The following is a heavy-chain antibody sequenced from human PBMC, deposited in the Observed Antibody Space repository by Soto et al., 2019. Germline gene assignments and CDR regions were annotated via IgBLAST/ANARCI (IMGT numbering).Heavy chain of an antibody. CDR3: ARSKRGYGSGSSNWFDP. CDR2: IYYSGST. CDR1: GGSISSGGYY. Sequence: QVQLQESGPGLMKPSQTLSLTCTVSGGSISSGGYYWSWIRQHPGKGLEWIGYIYYSGSTYYNPSLKSRVTISVDTSKNQYSLKLSSVTAADTAVYYCARSKRGYGSGSSNWFDPWGQGTLVTVSS. J-gene: IGHJ5*02. V-gene: IGHV4-31*03. D-gene: IGHD3-10*01.